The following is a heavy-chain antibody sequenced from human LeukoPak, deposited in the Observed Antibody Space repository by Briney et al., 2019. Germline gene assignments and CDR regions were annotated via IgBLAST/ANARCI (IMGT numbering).Heavy chain of an antibody. V-gene: IGHV3-66*01. CDR1: GFTVGNNY. CDR2: IYSGDSA. J-gene: IGHJ4*02. D-gene: IGHD6-6*01. Sequence: GGSLRLSYAASGFTVGNNYMSWVRRAPGKGLEWVSVIYSGDSADYADSVKGRFTISRDNSKNTLFLQMNSLRAEDTAVYYCARVYSSSYRHFDYWGQGTLVTVSS. CDR3: ARVYSSSYRHFDY.